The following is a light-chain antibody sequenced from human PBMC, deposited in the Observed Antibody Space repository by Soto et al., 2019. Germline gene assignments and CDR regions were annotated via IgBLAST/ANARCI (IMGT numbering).Light chain of an antibody. J-gene: IGLJ2*01. CDR3: ATWDDSLTGVA. Sequence: QSVLTQPPSASGTPGQRVTISCSGSSSSIGNNYVNWYQQVPGTAPKLLIYSNNQRPSGVPDRFSGSKSGTSASLAISGLQSEDEADYHCATWDDSLTGVAFGGGTKLTVL. CDR2: SNN. CDR1: SSSIGNNY. V-gene: IGLV1-44*01.